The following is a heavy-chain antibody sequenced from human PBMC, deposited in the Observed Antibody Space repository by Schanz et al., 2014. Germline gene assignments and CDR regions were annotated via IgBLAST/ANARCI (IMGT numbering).Heavy chain of an antibody. D-gene: IGHD6-19*01. CDR1: GFTFSSYA. CDR2: ISASGGST. Sequence: EVQLLESGGGLVQPGGSLRLSCAASGFTFSSYAMSWVRQAPGKGLEWVSTISASGGSTYYADSVKGRFTISRDNSKNILYLQMSSLRAEDTAIYYCAKLSSSGRLAGYFDYWGQGALXTVSS. V-gene: IGHV3-23*01. J-gene: IGHJ4*02. CDR3: AKLSSSGRLAGYFDY.